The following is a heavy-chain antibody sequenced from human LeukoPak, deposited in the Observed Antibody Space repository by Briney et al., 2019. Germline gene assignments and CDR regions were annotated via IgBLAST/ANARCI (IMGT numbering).Heavy chain of an antibody. CDR2: ISGSGGST. CDR1: GFTFSSYA. CDR3: AKDHYEQQLVYDAFDI. V-gene: IGHV3-23*01. J-gene: IGHJ3*02. Sequence: GGSLRLSCAASGFTFSSYAMSWVRQAPGKGLEWVSAISGSGGSTYYADSVKGRFTISRDNSKNTLYLQMNSLRAEDTAVYYCAKDHYEQQLVYDAFDIWGQGTMVTASS. D-gene: IGHD6-13*01.